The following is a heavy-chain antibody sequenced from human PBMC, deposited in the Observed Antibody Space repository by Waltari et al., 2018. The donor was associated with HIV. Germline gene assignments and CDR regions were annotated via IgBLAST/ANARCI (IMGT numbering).Heavy chain of an antibody. CDR2: IKTDGGRT. D-gene: IGHD1-26*01. CDR1: GFTFSNHW. V-gene: IGHV3-74*01. Sequence: EVQLEESGGNLVQSGGSLRLSCAASGFTFSNHWMHWVRQAPGKGLVWVSRIKTDGGRTDYADFVQGRFTMSRDNAENTLYLQMNNLRGEDTAMYYCVRDSDGIVGDDFDHWGQGTLVTVSS. J-gene: IGHJ4*02. CDR3: VRDSDGIVGDDFDH.